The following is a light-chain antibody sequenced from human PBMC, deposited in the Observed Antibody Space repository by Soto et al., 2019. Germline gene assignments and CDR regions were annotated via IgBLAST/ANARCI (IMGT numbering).Light chain of an antibody. CDR1: QSVSGSY. CDR3: QQYGNSPPLT. CDR2: GAS. J-gene: IGKJ4*01. V-gene: IGKV3-20*01. Sequence: IVLTQSPDTLSLSPGERVTLSCRASQSVSGSYLAWFQQKPGQGPRLLIYGASSRAIGIPDRFSGSGSGTDVTLTINRLEAEDFAVYFCQQYGNSPPLTFGGGTTVEI.